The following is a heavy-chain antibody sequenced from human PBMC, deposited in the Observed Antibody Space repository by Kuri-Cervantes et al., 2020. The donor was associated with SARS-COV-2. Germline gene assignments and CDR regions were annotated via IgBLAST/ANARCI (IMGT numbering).Heavy chain of an antibody. D-gene: IGHD3-22*01. J-gene: IGHJ5*02. Sequence: GGSLRFSCAASGFTFSDYYMSWIRQAPGKGLEWVSYISSSGSTIYYADSVKGRFTISRDNAKNSLYLQMNSLRAEDTAVYYCARSGYYYNNWFDPWGQGTLVTVSS. V-gene: IGHV3-11*04. CDR1: GFTFSDYY. CDR2: ISSSGSTI. CDR3: ARSGYYYNNWFDP.